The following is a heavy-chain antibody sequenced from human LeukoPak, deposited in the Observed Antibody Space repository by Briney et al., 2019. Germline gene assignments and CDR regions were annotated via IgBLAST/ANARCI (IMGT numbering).Heavy chain of an antibody. CDR1: GGSISSYY. D-gene: IGHD2-2*01. J-gene: IGHJ5*02. CDR3: ARHLVVPAAMREGYWFDP. V-gene: IGHV4-59*08. CDR2: IYYSGST. Sequence: SETLSLTCTVSGGSISSYYWSWIRQTPGKGLEWIGHIYYSGSTNYNPSLKSRVTISVDTSKNQFSLKLSSVTAPDTAVYYCARHLVVPAAMREGYWFDPWGQGTLVTVSS.